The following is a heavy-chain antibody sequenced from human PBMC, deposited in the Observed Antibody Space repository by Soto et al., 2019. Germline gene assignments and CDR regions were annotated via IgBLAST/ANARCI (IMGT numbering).Heavy chain of an antibody. D-gene: IGHD3-10*01. J-gene: IGHJ4*01. CDR3: SLRARYYDGSFDY. Sequence: EVQLVESGGGLVEPGGSLRLSCAASGITFNNAWMSWIRQAPGKALEWVGRIKSVSDGGTADYAAPLKGRFTISRDDSKHTVYLQLSSLKTEDTAIYYCSLRARYYDGSFDYWGQGILVTVSS. V-gene: IGHV3-15*01. CDR1: GITFNNAW. CDR2: IKSVSDGGTA.